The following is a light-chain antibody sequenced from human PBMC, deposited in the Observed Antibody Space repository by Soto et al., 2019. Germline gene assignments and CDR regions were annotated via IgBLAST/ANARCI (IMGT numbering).Light chain of an antibody. CDR3: QQRSNWPPLT. CDR2: DAS. Sequence: EIVLTQSPGTLSLSPGERATXXCRASQKISSYLAWYQQKPGQAPRLLIYDASNRATGIPARFSGSGSGTDFTLTISSLEPEDFAVYYCQQRSNWPPLTFGGGTKVEIK. V-gene: IGKV3-11*01. J-gene: IGKJ4*01. CDR1: QKISSY.